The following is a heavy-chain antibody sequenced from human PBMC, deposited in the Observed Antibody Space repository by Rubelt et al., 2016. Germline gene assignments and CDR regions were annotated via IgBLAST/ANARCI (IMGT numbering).Heavy chain of an antibody. CDR3: ARRRTVPQNWFDP. J-gene: IGHJ5*02. Sequence: QQQLQESGPGLVKPSETLSLTCIVSGGSISGSSYYWGWIRQPPGKGLEWIASIFSSGSTSYSPSLKRLVTISVDTSKNQFSLKLKSVTAADTAVYYCARRRTVPQNWFDPWGQGTLVTVSS. CDR2: IFSSGST. CDR1: GGSISGSSYY. V-gene: IGHV4-39*01. D-gene: IGHD4-17*01.